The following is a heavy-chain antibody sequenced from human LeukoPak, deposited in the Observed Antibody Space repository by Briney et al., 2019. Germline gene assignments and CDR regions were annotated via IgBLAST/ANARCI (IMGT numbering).Heavy chain of an antibody. V-gene: IGHV1-18*01. D-gene: IGHD3-22*01. J-gene: IGHJ5*02. Sequence: ASVKVSCKASGYTFSSYAITWVRQAPGQGLEWMGWISAFNDNTNYPQRLQGRVTMTTDTSTTTAYMELRSLRSDDTAVYYCARDINGYYYDSHGYYPTDLWGQGTLVTVSS. CDR2: ISAFNDNT. CDR1: GYTFSSYA. CDR3: ARDINGYYYDSHGYYPTDL.